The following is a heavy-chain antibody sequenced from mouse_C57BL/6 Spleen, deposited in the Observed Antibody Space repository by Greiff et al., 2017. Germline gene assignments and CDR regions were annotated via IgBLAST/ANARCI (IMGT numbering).Heavy chain of an antibody. CDR2: ISDGGSYT. CDR3: ARDPGYYYGSSHYCDY. CDR1: GFTFSSYA. Sequence: EVMLVESGGGLVKPGGSLKLSCAASGFTFSSYAMSWVRQTPEKRLEWVATISDGGSYTYYPDNVKGRFTISRDNAKNNLYLQMSHLKSEDTAMYYCARDPGYYYGSSHYCDYWGQGTTLTVSS. D-gene: IGHD1-1*01. J-gene: IGHJ2*01. V-gene: IGHV5-4*01.